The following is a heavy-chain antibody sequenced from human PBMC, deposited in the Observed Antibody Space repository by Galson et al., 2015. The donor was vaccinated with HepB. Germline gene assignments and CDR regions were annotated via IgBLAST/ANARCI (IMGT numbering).Heavy chain of an antibody. CDR1: GYTFTSYY. D-gene: IGHD3-10*01. CDR2: INPSGGST. Sequence: SVKVSCKASGYTFTSYYTHWVRQAPGQGLEWMGIINPSGGSTSYAQKFQGRVTMTRDTSTSTVYMELSSLRSEDTAVYYCARETAGITTYLGDAFDIWGQGTMVTVSS. CDR3: ARETAGITTYLGDAFDI. V-gene: IGHV1-46*01. J-gene: IGHJ3*02.